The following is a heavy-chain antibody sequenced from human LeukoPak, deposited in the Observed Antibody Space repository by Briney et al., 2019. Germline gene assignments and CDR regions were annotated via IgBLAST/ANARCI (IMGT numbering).Heavy chain of an antibody. Sequence: GGSLRLSCAASGFTVITNDMTWVRQAPGKGLEWVSVLYSDGNTKYADSVQGRFTISRDNSKNTLYLEMNSIRPESPGVYYCARGVEPLAANTLAYWGQGTLVTVSS. CDR3: ARGVEPLAANTLAY. D-gene: IGHD1-14*01. J-gene: IGHJ4*02. CDR2: LYSDGNT. CDR1: GFTVITND. V-gene: IGHV3-53*01.